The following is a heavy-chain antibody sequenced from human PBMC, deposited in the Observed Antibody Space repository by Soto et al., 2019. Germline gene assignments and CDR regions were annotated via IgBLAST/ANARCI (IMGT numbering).Heavy chain of an antibody. J-gene: IGHJ3*02. Sequence: VGSLRLSCAASGFTFSSYAMSWVRQAPGKGLEWVSAISGSGGSTYYADSVKGRFTISRDNSKNTLYLQMNSLRAEDTAVYYCAKDRVGVDAFDIWGQGTMVTVSS. CDR2: ISGSGGST. D-gene: IGHD3-16*01. CDR1: GFTFSSYA. V-gene: IGHV3-23*01. CDR3: AKDRVGVDAFDI.